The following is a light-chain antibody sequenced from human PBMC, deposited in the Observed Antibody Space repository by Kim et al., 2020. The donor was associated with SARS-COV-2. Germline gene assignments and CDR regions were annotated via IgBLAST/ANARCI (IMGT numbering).Light chain of an antibody. J-gene: IGKJ2*01. V-gene: IGKV1-8*01. Sequence: AIRMTQSPSSFSASTGDRVTITCRASLGISSYLAWYQQKPGKAPKLLIYAASTLQSGVPSRFSGSGSGTDFTLTISCLQSEDFATYYCQQYYSYPYTCGQGTKLEI. CDR2: AAS. CDR1: LGISSY. CDR3: QQYYSYPYT.